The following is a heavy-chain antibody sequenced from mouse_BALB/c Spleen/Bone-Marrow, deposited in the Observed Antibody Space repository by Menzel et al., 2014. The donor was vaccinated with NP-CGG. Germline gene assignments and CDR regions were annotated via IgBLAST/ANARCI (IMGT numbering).Heavy chain of an antibody. CDR3: TRLVYLNGPPAY. J-gene: IGHJ2*01. V-gene: IGHV4-1*02. D-gene: IGHD1-1*01. CDR2: INPDSSTT. CDR1: GFDFSRYW. Sequence: EVKLVESGGGLVQPGGSLKLSCAASGFDFSRYWMSWVRQAPGKGLEWIGEINPDSSTTNYTPSLKDKFIISRDNAKNTLYLQMTKGVSEVTALDSCTRLVYLNGPPAYWGQGTTLTVSS.